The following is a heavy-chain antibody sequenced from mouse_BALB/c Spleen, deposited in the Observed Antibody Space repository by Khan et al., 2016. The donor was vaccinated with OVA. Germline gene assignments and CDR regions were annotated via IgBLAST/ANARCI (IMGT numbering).Heavy chain of an antibody. CDR1: GFAFISYD. D-gene: IGHD2-10*01. J-gene: IGHJ3*01. Sequence: EVQLLETGGGLVKPGGSLKLSCAASGFAFISYDMSWVRQTPEKRLEWVATISSGGSYSYYPDSVKGRFTISRDIDRKTLYLQMSSLRSEDTAFYYCARPSYYGNPWFTYWGQGTLVTGSA. V-gene: IGHV5-9*02. CDR2: ISSGGSYS. CDR3: ARPSYYGNPWFTY.